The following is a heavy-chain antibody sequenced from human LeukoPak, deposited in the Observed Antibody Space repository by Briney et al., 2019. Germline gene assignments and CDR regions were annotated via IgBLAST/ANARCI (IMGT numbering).Heavy chain of an antibody. CDR2: IYYSGST. D-gene: IGHD3-10*01. Sequence: PSETLSLTCTVSGGSISSYYWSWIRQPPGQGLEWIGYIYYSGSTNYNPSLKSRVTISVDTSKNQFSLKLSSVTAADTAVYYCARDHNENGLGSGSYFWFDPWGQGTLVTVSS. CDR3: ARDHNENGLGSGSYFWFDP. V-gene: IGHV4-59*01. CDR1: GGSISSYY. J-gene: IGHJ5*02.